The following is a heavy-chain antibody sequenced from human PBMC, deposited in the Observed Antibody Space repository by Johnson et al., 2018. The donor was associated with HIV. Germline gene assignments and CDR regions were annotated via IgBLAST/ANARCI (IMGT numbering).Heavy chain of an antibody. CDR2: ISWNSGSI. CDR1: GFSFDDYA. J-gene: IGHJ3*02. CDR3: ARALLIAARPVGAFDI. V-gene: IGHV3-9*01. D-gene: IGHD6-6*01. Sequence: VQLVESGGGLVQPGRSLRLSCAASGFSFDDYAMHWVRQVAGKGLEWVSGISWNSGSIGYADSVKGRFTISRDNSKNTLYLQMNSLRAEDTAVYYCARALLIAARPVGAFDIWGQGTMVTVSS.